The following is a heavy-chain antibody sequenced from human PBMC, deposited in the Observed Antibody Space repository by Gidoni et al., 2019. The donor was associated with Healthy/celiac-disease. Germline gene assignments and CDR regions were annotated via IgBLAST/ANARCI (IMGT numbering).Heavy chain of an antibody. CDR3: ARDGDTAMVNYYFDY. CDR1: VFTFRSYS. Sequence: EVQLVESGGGRVKPGGSLRLSCAASVFTFRSYSMNWVRQAPGKGLEWVSSISSSSSYIYYADSVKGRFTISRDNAKNSLYLQMNSLRAEDTAVYYCARDGDTAMVNYYFDYWGQGTLVTVSS. CDR2: ISSSSSYI. J-gene: IGHJ4*02. D-gene: IGHD5-18*01. V-gene: IGHV3-21*01.